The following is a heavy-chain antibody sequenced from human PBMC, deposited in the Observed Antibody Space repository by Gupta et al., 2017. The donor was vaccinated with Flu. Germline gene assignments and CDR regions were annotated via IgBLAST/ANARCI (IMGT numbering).Heavy chain of an antibody. Sequence: YYWSWIRQTPGKGLEWIGYVYHGGRTNSNPSRKRRVTISVDTYKSQIALTMTSVTAEDTDMYYCARGFCRGRTCYSSFLQQWGKGTLVTVSS. V-gene: IGHV4-59*01. CDR1: YY. D-gene: IGHD2-15*01. CDR2: VYHGGRT. CDR3: ARGFCRGRTCYSSFLQQ. J-gene: IGHJ4*02.